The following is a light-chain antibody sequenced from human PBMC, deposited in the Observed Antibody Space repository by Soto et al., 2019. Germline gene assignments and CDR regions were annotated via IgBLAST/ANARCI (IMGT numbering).Light chain of an antibody. V-gene: IGLV2-8*01. CDR3: SSYAGSDVFV. Sequence: TQPPSASGSPGQSVAISCTGTSSDVVAYNYVAWYQQHPGKVPKLMIYEVSKRPSGVPDRFSGSKSGNTASLTVSGLQADDESDYYCSSYAGSDVFVFGTGTKVTVL. J-gene: IGLJ1*01. CDR1: SSDVVAYNY. CDR2: EVS.